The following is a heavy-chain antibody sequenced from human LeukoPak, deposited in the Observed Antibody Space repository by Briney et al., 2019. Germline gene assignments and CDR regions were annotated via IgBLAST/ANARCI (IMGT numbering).Heavy chain of an antibody. D-gene: IGHD6-19*01. CDR1: GYTFTGYY. CDR2: INPNSGGT. CDR3: ARDPRYSSGWYYGYYFDY. J-gene: IGHJ4*02. Sequence: AASVKVSCKASGYTFTGYYRHWVRQAPGQGREWMGWINPNSGGTNYAQKFQGRVAMTRDTSISTAYMELSRLRSDDTAVYYCARDPRYSSGWYYGYYFDYWGQGTLVTVSS. V-gene: IGHV1-2*02.